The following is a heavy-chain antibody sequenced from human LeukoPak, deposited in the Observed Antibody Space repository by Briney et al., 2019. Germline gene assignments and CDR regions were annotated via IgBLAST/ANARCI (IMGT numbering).Heavy chain of an antibody. Sequence: ASVKVSCKASGGTFSSYAISWVRQAPGQGLEWMGGIIPIFGTANYAQKFQGRVMITTDESTSTAYMELSSLRSEDTAVYYCARDGNSPAANDWFDPWGQGTLVTVSS. D-gene: IGHD2-2*01. CDR2: IIPIFGTA. V-gene: IGHV1-69*05. CDR3: ARDGNSPAANDWFDP. CDR1: GGTFSSYA. J-gene: IGHJ5*02.